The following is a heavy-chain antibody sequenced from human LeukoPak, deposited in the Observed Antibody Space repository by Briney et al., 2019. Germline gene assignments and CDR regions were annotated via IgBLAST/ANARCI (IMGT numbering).Heavy chain of an antibody. V-gene: IGHV1-18*01. Sequence: ASVKVSCKASGGTFSSYAISWVRQAPGQGLEWMGWIRAYNGNTNYAQKLQGRATMTTDTSTGTAYMEPRGLRSDDTAVYYCARDDLYSNFDYWGQGTLVTVSS. CDR1: GGTFSSYA. D-gene: IGHD4-11*01. J-gene: IGHJ4*02. CDR2: IRAYNGNT. CDR3: ARDDLYSNFDY.